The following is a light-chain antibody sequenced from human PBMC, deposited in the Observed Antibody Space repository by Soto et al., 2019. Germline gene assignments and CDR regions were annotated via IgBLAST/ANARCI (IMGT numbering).Light chain of an antibody. CDR1: SSDVGGYNY. J-gene: IGLJ1*01. Sequence: QSVLTQPASVSGSPGQSITISCTGTSSDVGGYNYVSWYQSHPGEAPKLIIYDVSNRPSGDSDRFSGSKSGNTASLTISGLQAEDDADYYCSSYTSSISYVFGTGTKVTVL. V-gene: IGLV2-14*03. CDR2: DVS. CDR3: SSYTSSISYV.